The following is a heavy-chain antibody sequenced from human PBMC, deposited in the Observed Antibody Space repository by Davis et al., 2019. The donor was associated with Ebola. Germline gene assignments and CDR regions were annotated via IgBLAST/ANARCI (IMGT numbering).Heavy chain of an antibody. J-gene: IGHJ4*02. D-gene: IGHD5-18*01. CDR2: IRYDGSNK. Sequence: GESLKISCAASGFTFSSYAMSWVRQAPGKGLEWVAFIRYDGSNKYYADSVKGRFTISRDNSKNTLYLQMNSLRAEDTAVYYCAKVQLWPLGVDYWGQGTLVTVSS. V-gene: IGHV3-30*02. CDR3: AKVQLWPLGVDY. CDR1: GFTFSSYA.